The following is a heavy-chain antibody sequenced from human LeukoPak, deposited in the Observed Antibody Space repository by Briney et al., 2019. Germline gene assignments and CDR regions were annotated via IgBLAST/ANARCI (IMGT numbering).Heavy chain of an antibody. V-gene: IGHV3-23*01. CDR3: AKQSSSWYENYYYYMDV. D-gene: IGHD6-13*01. J-gene: IGHJ6*03. CDR2: ISGSGGST. Sequence: GGSLRLSCTASGFTFVNYGMSWVRQAPGKGLEWVSAISGSGGSTYYADSVKGRFTISRDNSKNTLYLQMNSLRAEDTAVYYCAKQSSSWYENYYYYMDVWGKGTTVTVSS. CDR1: GFTFVNYG.